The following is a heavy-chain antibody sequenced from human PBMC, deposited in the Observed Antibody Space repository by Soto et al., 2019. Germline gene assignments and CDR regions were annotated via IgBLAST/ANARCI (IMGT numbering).Heavy chain of an antibody. CDR3: ARITIHTNNYKWLDT. CDR1: GAALNSGNYY. D-gene: IGHD3-3*01. Sequence: SETLSLTCSVSGAALNSGNYYWSWIRQVPGKGLEWIGHIYVTGAVDYNPSLRDRITISQDTSERQFSLNLRLVTAADTAVYYSARITIHTNNYKWLDTWGQGTLVTVSS. V-gene: IGHV4-31*03. CDR2: IYVTGAV. J-gene: IGHJ5*02.